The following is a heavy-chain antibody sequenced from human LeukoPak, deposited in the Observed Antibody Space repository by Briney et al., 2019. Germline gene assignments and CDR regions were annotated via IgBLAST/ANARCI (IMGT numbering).Heavy chain of an antibody. Sequence: GGSLRLSCAASGFTFSNYAMSWVRQAPGGGLEWVSAISGSGDTTFHADSVKGRFTTSRDNSKNTLSLQMSGLRGEDSAVYFCAKDTSAWWYHRAYMNVWGTGTTVTVSS. V-gene: IGHV3-23*01. CDR1: GFTFSNYA. J-gene: IGHJ6*03. CDR3: AKDTSAWWYHRAYMNV. D-gene: IGHD2-15*01. CDR2: ISGSGDTT.